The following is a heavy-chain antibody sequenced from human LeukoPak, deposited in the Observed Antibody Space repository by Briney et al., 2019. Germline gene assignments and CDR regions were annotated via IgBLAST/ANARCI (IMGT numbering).Heavy chain of an antibody. J-gene: IGHJ4*02. CDR1: GFTFAGYW. D-gene: IGHD1-26*01. CDR3: VRDRGRASVDY. V-gene: IGHV3-7*01. Sequence: GGSLRLSCAASGFTFAGYWISWVRQAPGKGLEWVANLKQDASEEYYVDSVKGRFTISRDNAKNSLYLQMNSLRAEDTAVYYCVRDRGRASVDYWGQGTLVTVSS. CDR2: LKQDASEE.